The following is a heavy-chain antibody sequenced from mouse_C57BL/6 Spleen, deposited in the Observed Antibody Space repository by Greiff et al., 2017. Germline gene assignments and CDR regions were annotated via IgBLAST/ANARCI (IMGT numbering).Heavy chain of an antibody. D-gene: IGHD4-1*01. CDR3: ARTGTGYFDV. CDR2: IWSGGST. Sequence: QVQLQQSGPGLVQPSQSLSITCPVSGFSLTSYGVHWVRQSPGKGLEWLGVIWSGGSTDYNAAFISRLSISKDNSKSQVFFKMNSLQADDTAIYYCARTGTGYFDVWGTGTTVTVSS. CDR1: GFSLTSYG. V-gene: IGHV2-2*01. J-gene: IGHJ1*03.